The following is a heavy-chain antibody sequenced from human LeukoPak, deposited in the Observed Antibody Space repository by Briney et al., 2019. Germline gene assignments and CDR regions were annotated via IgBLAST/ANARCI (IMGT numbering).Heavy chain of an antibody. Sequence: SETLSLTCAVYGGSFSGYYWSWIRQPPGKGLEWIGEINHSGSTNYNPSLKSRVTISVDTSKNQFSLKLSSVTAADTAVYYCARARMYYDILTGYSDDAFDIWGQGTMVTVSS. D-gene: IGHD3-9*01. CDR2: INHSGST. J-gene: IGHJ3*02. CDR1: GGSFSGYY. CDR3: ARARMYYDILTGYSDDAFDI. V-gene: IGHV4-34*01.